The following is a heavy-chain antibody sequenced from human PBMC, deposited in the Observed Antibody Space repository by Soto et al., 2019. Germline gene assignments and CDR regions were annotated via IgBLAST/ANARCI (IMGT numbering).Heavy chain of an antibody. V-gene: IGHV1-46*03. Sequence: QVQLAQSGAEVKKPGASVKVSCKTSGYTFTTYYMHWVRQAPGQGLEWMGIINPSGGSTMYAQRFQGRVSMTRDTSTSTFYMELGSLRYEDTAVYYCARDLGAVVGDYWGQGTLVTVSS. CDR2: INPSGGST. CDR3: ARDLGAVVGDY. CDR1: GYTFTTYY. D-gene: IGHD1-26*01. J-gene: IGHJ4*02.